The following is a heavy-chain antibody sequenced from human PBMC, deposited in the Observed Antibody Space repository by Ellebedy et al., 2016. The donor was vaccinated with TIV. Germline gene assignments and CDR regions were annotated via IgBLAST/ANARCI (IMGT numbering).Heavy chain of an antibody. CDR1: GFTFSDYF. V-gene: IGHV3-11*01. J-gene: IGHJ6*02. CDR2: ISSSGSTI. CDR3: ARDWELWSEVYCYGMDV. Sequence: GGSLRLSCAASGFTFSDYFMSWIRQAPGKGLEWVSYISSSGSTIYYADSVKGRFTISRDNAKNSLYLQMNSLRAEDTAVYYCARDWELWSEVYCYGMDVWGQGTTVTVSS. D-gene: IGHD1-26*01.